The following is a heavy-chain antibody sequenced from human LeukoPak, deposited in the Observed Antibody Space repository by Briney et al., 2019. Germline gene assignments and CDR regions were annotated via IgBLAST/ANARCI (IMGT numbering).Heavy chain of an antibody. V-gene: IGHV3-23*03. CDR2: IYSGGST. Sequence: GGSLRLSCAASGFTFSSYGMSWVRQAPGKGLEWVSVIYSGGSTYYADSVKGRFTISRDNSKNTLYLQMNSLRAEDTAVYYCAKGDYLFDYWGQGTLVTVSS. J-gene: IGHJ4*02. CDR3: AKGDYLFDY. D-gene: IGHD4-17*01. CDR1: GFTFSSYG.